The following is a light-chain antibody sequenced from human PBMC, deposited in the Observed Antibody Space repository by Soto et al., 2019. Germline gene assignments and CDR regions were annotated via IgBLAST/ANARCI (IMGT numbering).Light chain of an antibody. CDR2: GAS. CDR3: QQYGSSRFT. Sequence: EIVLTQSPGTLSLSPGERATLSCRASQSVSSSYLAWYQQKPGQAPRLLIYGASSRATGIPDRFSGSGSGTDFNLTIIRLEPEDFAVYYCQQYGSSRFTFGPGTKVDIK. V-gene: IGKV3-20*01. CDR1: QSVSSSY. J-gene: IGKJ3*01.